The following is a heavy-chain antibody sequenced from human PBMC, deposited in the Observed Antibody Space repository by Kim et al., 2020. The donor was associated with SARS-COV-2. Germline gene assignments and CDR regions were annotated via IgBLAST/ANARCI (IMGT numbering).Heavy chain of an antibody. V-gene: IGHV3-30*04. J-gene: IGHJ3*02. CDR3: ARDYDYYDSSGRGEAFDI. CDR2: ISYDGSNK. D-gene: IGHD3-22*01. CDR1: GFTFSSYA. Sequence: GGSLRLSCAASGFTFSSYAMHWVRQAPGKGLEWVAVISYDGSNKYYADSVKGRFTISRDNSKNTLYLQMNSLRAEDTAVYYCARDYDYYDSSGRGEAFDIWGQGTMVTVSS.